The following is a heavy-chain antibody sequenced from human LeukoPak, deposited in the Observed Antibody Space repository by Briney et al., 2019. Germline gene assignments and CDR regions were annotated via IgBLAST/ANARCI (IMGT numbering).Heavy chain of an antibody. CDR1: GGSISTYY. J-gene: IGHJ3*02. V-gene: IGHV4-59*01. Sequence: PSETLSLTCTVSGGSISTYYWSWIRQPPGKGPEWIGYIYYSGTTNYNPSLKSRATISVDTSKNQFSLKLSSVTAADTAVYYCARTFPGGSVRSHAFDIWGQGTMVTVSS. D-gene: IGHD3-10*01. CDR2: IYYSGTT. CDR3: ARTFPGGSVRSHAFDI.